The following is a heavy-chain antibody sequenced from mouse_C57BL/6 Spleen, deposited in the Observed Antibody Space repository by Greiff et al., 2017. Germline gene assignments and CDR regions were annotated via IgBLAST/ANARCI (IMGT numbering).Heavy chain of an antibody. V-gene: IGHV1-82*01. CDR2: IYPGDGDT. CDR1: GYAFSSSL. J-gene: IGHJ3*01. Sequence: QVQLQQSGPELVKPGASVKISCKASGYAFSSSLMNWVKQRPGKGLEWIGRIYPGDGDTNYNGKFKGKATLTADKSSSTAYMQLSSLTSDDSAVYFCARLDYGSPFAYWGQGTLVTVSA. D-gene: IGHD1-1*01. CDR3: ARLDYGSPFAY.